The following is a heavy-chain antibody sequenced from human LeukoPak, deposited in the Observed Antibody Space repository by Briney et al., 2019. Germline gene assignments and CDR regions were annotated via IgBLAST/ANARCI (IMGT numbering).Heavy chain of an antibody. V-gene: IGHV1-69*13. D-gene: IGHD6-19*01. CDR2: IIPIFGTA. Sequence: SVKVSCKASGGTFSSYAISWVRQAPGQGLELMGGIIPIFGTANYAQKFQGRVTITADESTSTAYMELSSLRSEDTAVYYCASHSGWYVNYYYGMDVWGQGTTVTVSS. CDR1: GGTFSSYA. J-gene: IGHJ6*02. CDR3: ASHSGWYVNYYYGMDV.